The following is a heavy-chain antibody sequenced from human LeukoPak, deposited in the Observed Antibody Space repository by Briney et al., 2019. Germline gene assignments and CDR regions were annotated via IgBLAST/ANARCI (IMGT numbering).Heavy chain of an antibody. CDR1: GFTFSSFG. Sequence: GGSLRLSCAASGFTFSSFGMHWVRQAPGKGLEWVALIWFDGSNKYYADSVKGRFTISRDNSKNTLFLQMSSLRVEDTAVYYCAREATDAFDIWGQGTMVTVSS. CDR2: IWFDGSNK. V-gene: IGHV3-30*19. J-gene: IGHJ3*02. CDR3: AREATDAFDI.